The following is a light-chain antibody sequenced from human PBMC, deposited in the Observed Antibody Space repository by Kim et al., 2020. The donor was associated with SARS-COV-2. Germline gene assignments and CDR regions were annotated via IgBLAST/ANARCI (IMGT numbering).Light chain of an antibody. V-gene: IGKV4-1*01. CDR3: QQYYGTPLT. CDR2: WAS. J-gene: IGKJ4*01. CDR1: QSVLYSSNNKNY. Sequence: DIVMTQSPDSLAVSLGERATINCKSSQSVLYSSNNKNYLAWYQQKPGQPPKLLIYWASTRESGVPDRFSGSGSGTDFTLTICSLQAEDVAVYYCQQYYGTPLTFGGGTKVDIK.